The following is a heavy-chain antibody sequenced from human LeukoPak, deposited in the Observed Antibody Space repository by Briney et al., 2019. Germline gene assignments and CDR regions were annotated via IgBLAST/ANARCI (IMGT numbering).Heavy chain of an antibody. CDR1: GGTFSSYA. CDR3: ASGPRGSLTMIVVVTYFDY. D-gene: IGHD3-22*01. Sequence: GASVKVSCKASGGTFSSYAISWVRQAPGQGLEWMGGIIPVFGTTTYAQKFQDRVTITADKSTSTAYMELSSLRSEDTAVYYCASGPRGSLTMIVVVTYFDYWGQGTLVPVSS. V-gene: IGHV1-69*06. J-gene: IGHJ4*02. CDR2: IIPVFGTT.